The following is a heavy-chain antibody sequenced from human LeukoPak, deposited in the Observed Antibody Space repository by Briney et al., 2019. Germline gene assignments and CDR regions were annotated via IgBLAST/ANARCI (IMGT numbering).Heavy chain of an antibody. V-gene: IGHV1-8*01. Sequence: ASVKVSCKASGYTFTSYDINWVRQAPGQGLEWMGWMNPNSGNTGYAQKFQGRVTMSRNTSISTAYMELSSLRSEDTAVYYCARGPRYNGDYVRGNTIDYWGQGTLVTVSS. CDR2: MNPNSGNT. CDR1: GYTFTSYD. CDR3: ARGPRYNGDYVRGNTIDY. J-gene: IGHJ4*02. D-gene: IGHD4-17*01.